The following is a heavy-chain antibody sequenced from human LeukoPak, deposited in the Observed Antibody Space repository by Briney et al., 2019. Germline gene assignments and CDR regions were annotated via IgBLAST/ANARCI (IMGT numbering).Heavy chain of an antibody. Sequence: GGSLRLSCAASGFTASSNYMSWVRQAPGKGLEYVSVIYRGGRTYYADSVKGRFTISRDNSRNTVYVQMNSLTPEDTAVYYCVKGLDYSSSQMDSWGQGTLVTVSS. J-gene: IGHJ4*02. CDR3: VKGLDYSSSQMDS. CDR1: GFTASSNY. D-gene: IGHD6-6*01. V-gene: IGHV3-53*05. CDR2: IYRGGRT.